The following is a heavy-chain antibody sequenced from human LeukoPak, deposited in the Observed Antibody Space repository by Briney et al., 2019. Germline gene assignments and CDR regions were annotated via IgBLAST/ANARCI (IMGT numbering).Heavy chain of an antibody. CDR1: GYTFTNYD. Sequence: ASVKVSCKASGYTFTNYDINWVRQATGQGLEWMGWMNPNSGNTGYAQKFQGRVTMTRNTSISTAYMELSSLRSEDTAVYYCARGRIVEEYSSGWPFDYWGQGTLVTVSS. CDR3: ARGRIVEEYSSGWPFDY. CDR2: MNPNSGNT. J-gene: IGHJ4*02. V-gene: IGHV1-8*01. D-gene: IGHD6-19*01.